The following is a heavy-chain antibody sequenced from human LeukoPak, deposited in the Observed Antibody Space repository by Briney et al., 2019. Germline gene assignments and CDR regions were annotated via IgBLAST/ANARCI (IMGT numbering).Heavy chain of an antibody. Sequence: GGSLRLSCAVSGFTFSDYYMNGIRQAPGKGLEWVSYISSSSSYTNYADSVKGRFTISRDNAKNSLYLQMNSLRAEDTAVYYCARSLGIVVVFDQWGQGTLVTVSS. J-gene: IGHJ4*02. D-gene: IGHD3-22*01. CDR2: ISSSSSYT. V-gene: IGHV3-11*03. CDR1: GFTFSDYY. CDR3: ARSLGIVVVFDQ.